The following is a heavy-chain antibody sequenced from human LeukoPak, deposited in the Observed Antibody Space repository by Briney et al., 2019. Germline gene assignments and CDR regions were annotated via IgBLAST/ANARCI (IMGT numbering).Heavy chain of an antibody. V-gene: IGHV3-33*01. CDR2: IWYDGSTK. Sequence: GGSLRPSCAASGFTFRNHGMHWVRQAPGKGLEWVAVIWYDGSTKYYADSVQGRFTISRDNSRNTLSLQMDSLRAEDTAVYYCARDIASRRFDYWGQGILVTVSS. J-gene: IGHJ4*02. CDR3: ARDIASRRFDY. CDR1: GFTFRNHG. D-gene: IGHD6-6*01.